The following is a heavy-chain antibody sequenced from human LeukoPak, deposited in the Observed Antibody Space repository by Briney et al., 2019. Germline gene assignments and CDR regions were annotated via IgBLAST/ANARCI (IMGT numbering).Heavy chain of an antibody. J-gene: IGHJ4*02. CDR1: GFTFGDYA. Sequence: KTGGSLRLSCTASGFTFGDYAMSWLRQASGKGLEWVGFIRSNSFGGTTEYAASVKGRFTISSDDSESIAYLQMNSLKTEHTAVYYCTRGSDTVFGVARDGFDYWGQGTLVTVSS. D-gene: IGHD3-3*01. CDR2: IRSNSFGGTT. V-gene: IGHV3-49*05. CDR3: TRGSDTVFGVARDGFDY.